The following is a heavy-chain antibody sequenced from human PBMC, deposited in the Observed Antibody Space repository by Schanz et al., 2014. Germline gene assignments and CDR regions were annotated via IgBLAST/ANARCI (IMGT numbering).Heavy chain of an antibody. Sequence: HVQLVESGGGMVQPGRSLRLSCAASGFTLSRYTMHWVRQAPGKGLEWVAVISSDGSNKYYADSVKGRFAISRENSKNTMFLQMSSLRPEDTAVYYCATGRAASNFGSEYFLYWGQGTLVTVSS. CDR2: ISSDGSNK. V-gene: IGHV3-30*09. CDR3: ATGRAASNFGSEYFLY. D-gene: IGHD6-13*01. J-gene: IGHJ1*01. CDR1: GFTLSRYT.